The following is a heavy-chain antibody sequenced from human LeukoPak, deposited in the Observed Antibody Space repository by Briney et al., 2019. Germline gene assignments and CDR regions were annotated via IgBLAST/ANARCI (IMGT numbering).Heavy chain of an antibody. J-gene: IGHJ4*02. CDR3: ARDRTTVTTFDY. D-gene: IGHD4-17*01. V-gene: IGHV3-21*01. CDR1: RFTFSTYT. Sequence: GGTLRLSCAASRFTFSTYTMNWVRQAPGKGLEWVSSISSSSSYIYYAASEKGRVTITRDNDKKSLYLQMNTLSAEDAAVYYCARDRTTVTTFDYWGQGTMVTVSS. CDR2: ISSSSSYI.